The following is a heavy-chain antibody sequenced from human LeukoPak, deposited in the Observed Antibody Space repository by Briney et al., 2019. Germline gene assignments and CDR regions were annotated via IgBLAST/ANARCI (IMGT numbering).Heavy chain of an antibody. D-gene: IGHD3-10*01. CDR3: ARDAAGDYYGSGALDY. V-gene: IGHV4-4*02. CDR1: GGSISSSNW. Sequence: PSETLSLTCAVSGGSISSSNWWSWVRQPPGKGLEWIGEIYHSGSTNYNPSLKSRVTISVDKSKNQFSLKLSSVTAADTAVYYCARDAAGDYYGSGALDYWGQGTLVTVSS. J-gene: IGHJ4*02. CDR2: IYHSGST.